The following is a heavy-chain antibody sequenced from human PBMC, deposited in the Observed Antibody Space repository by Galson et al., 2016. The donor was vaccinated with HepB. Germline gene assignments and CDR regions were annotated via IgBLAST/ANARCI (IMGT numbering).Heavy chain of an antibody. CDR1: GLSFNRDA. J-gene: IGHJ4*02. CDR2: ISYDGKSD. V-gene: IGHV3-30*03. Sequence: SLRLSCAVSGLSFNRDAMHWVRQAPGKGLEWVSGISYDGKSDYYADSVKGRFTISRDNSKSTLYLQMNSLRPEDTAVYHCVRGHGFFDYWGQGTQATVSS. D-gene: IGHD6-25*01. CDR3: VRGHGFFDY.